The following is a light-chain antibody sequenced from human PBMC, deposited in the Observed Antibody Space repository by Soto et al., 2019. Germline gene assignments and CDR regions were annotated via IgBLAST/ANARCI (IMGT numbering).Light chain of an antibody. CDR2: NTN. V-gene: IGLV8-61*01. CDR3: VLYMGSGIWV. CDR1: SGSVSTSYY. J-gene: IGLJ3*02. Sequence: QTVVTQEPSFSVSPGGTVTLTCGLTSGSVSTSYYPSWYQQTPGQAPRTLIYNTNTRSSGVPDRFSGFILGNKAALTITGAQADDECDYYCVLYMGSGIWVFGGGTKLTVL.